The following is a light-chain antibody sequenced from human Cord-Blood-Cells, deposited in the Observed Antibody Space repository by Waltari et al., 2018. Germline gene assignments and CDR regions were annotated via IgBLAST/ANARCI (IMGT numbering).Light chain of an antibody. CDR3: QSYDSSNQV. CDR2: EDN. CDR1: SGSIASNY. Sequence: NFMLTQPHSVSESPGKTVTISYTRSSGSIASNYVQGYQQRPGSAPTTVIYEDNQRPSGVPDRFSGSIDSSSTSASLTISGLKTEDEADYYCQSYDSSNQVFGGGTKLTVL. J-gene: IGLJ3*02. V-gene: IGLV6-57*03.